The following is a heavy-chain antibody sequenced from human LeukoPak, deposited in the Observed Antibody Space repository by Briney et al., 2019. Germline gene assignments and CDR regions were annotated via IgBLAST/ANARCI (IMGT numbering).Heavy chain of an antibody. CDR1: GGSISSGGYY. J-gene: IGHJ4*02. CDR2: IYYSGST. Sequence: PSQTLSLTCTVSGGSISSGGYYWSWIRQPPGKGLEWIGYIYYSGSTYYNPSLKSRVTISVDTSKNQFSLKLSSVTAADTAVYYCARGGRWLQFTPVYWGQGTLVTVPS. D-gene: IGHD5-24*01. CDR3: ARGGRWLQFTPVY. V-gene: IGHV4-30-4*01.